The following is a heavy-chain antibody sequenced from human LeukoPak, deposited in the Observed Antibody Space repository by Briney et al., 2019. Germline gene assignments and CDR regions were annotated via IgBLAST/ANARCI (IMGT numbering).Heavy chain of an antibody. CDR3: ARLNEGYCSGGSCYRGLFDY. CDR1: GYSFTSYW. CDR2: IYPGDSDT. J-gene: IGHJ4*02. Sequence: GESLKISCKGSGYSFTSYWIGWVRQMPGKGLEWMGIIYPGDSDTRYSPSFQGQVTISADKSISTAYLQWSSLKASDTAVYYCARLNEGYCSGGSCYRGLFDYWGQGTLVTVSS. V-gene: IGHV5-51*01. D-gene: IGHD2-15*01.